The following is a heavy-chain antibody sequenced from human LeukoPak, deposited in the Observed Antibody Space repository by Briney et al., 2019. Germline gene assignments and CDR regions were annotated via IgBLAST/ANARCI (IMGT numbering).Heavy chain of an antibody. Sequence: ASVKVSCKASGYTFTGYHMHWVRQAPGQGLEWMGIINPSGGSTSYAQKFQGRVTMTRDTSTSTVYMELSSLRSEDTAVYYCARDKMRIGSGYPAYYFDYWGQGTLVTVSS. V-gene: IGHV1-46*01. CDR1: GYTFTGYH. J-gene: IGHJ4*02. D-gene: IGHD3-22*01. CDR3: ARDKMRIGSGYPAYYFDY. CDR2: INPSGGST.